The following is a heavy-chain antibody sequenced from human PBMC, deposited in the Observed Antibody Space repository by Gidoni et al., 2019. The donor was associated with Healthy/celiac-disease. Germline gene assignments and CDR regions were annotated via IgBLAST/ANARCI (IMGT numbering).Heavy chain of an antibody. J-gene: IGHJ6*02. CDR1: GYTFPSYY. CDR3: AGETGLLWLGELSSGGMDV. V-gene: IGHV1-46*03. D-gene: IGHD3-10*01. Sequence: VQLVQSGAEVTKPGASVQVSCKASGYTFPSYYMPWVRQAPGQGLEWMGIINPSGGSTSYEQKFQGRVTMTRDTSTSTVYMELSSLRSEDTAVYYCAGETGLLWLGELSSGGMDVWGQGTTVTVSS. CDR2: INPSGGST.